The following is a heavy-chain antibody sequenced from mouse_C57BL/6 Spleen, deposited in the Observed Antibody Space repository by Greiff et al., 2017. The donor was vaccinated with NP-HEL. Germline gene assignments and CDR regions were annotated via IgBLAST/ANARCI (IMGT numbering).Heavy chain of an antibody. CDR2: INPYNGGT. V-gene: IGHV1-19*01. CDR1: GYTFTDYY. Sequence: VQLQQSGPVLVKPGASVKMSCKASGYTFTDYYMNWVKQSPGQSLEWIGVINPYNGGTSYNQKFKGKATLTVDKSSSTADMELNSLTSEDSAVYYCARRLTGTGWYFDVWGTGTTVTVSS. J-gene: IGHJ1*03. D-gene: IGHD4-1*01. CDR3: ARRLTGTGWYFDV.